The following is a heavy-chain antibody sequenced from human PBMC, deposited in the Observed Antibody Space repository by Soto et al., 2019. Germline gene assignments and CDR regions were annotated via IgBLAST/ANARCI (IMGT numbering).Heavy chain of an antibody. D-gene: IGHD3-10*01. CDR3: ARGYYYGSGGPRGPQVY. V-gene: IGHV4-34*01. CDR2: INHSGST. Sequence: PSETLSLTCAVYVGSFSGYYWSLIRQPPGKGLDWIGEINHSGSTNYNPSLKSRVTISVDTSKNQFSLKLRSVTAADTAVYYCARGYYYGSGGPRGPQVYWGQGTMVTVSS. CDR1: VGSFSGYY. J-gene: IGHJ4*02.